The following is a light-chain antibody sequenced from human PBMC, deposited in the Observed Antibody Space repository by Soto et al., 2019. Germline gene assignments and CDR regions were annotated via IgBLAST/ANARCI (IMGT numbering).Light chain of an antibody. Sequence: QSVLTQPPSASGTPGQTVTISCSGSSSNIGGNFVSWYQHVPGTAPKVLIFMNNQRPSGVPDRFSGSKSGTSASLAISGLRSEHESDYYSAAWDDSLEDVLFGGGTQLTVL. CDR2: MNN. CDR3: AAWDDSLEDVL. V-gene: IGLV1-47*01. CDR1: SSNIGGNF. J-gene: IGLJ2*01.